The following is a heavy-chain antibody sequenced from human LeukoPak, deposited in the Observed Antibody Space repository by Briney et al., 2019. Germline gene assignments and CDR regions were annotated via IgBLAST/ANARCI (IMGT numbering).Heavy chain of an antibody. CDR3: TTDDITIFGVAHLP. V-gene: IGHV3-15*01. CDR2: IKTKTEGGTT. J-gene: IGHJ5*02. Sequence: GGSLRLSCAASGFTFSNAWMNWVRQAPGKGLEWVGRIKTKTEGGTTDYAAPVKGRFTISRDDSKNTLYLQMNSLKTEDTAVYYCTTDDITIFGVAHLPWGQGTLVTVSS. CDR1: GFTFSNAW. D-gene: IGHD3-3*01.